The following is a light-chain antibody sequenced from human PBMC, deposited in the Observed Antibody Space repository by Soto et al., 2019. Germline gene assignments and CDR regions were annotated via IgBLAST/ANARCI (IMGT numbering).Light chain of an antibody. CDR1: SSDVGGYNY. Sequence: QSVLTQPRSVSGSRGQSVTISCTGTSSDVGGYNYVSWYQQHPGKAPKLMIYDVSKRPSGVPDRFSGSKSGNTASLTISGLQSEAEAHYYCCSYAGSYTFPYVSGTVTQATVL. V-gene: IGLV2-11*01. CDR2: DVS. J-gene: IGLJ1*01. CDR3: CSYAGSYTFPYV.